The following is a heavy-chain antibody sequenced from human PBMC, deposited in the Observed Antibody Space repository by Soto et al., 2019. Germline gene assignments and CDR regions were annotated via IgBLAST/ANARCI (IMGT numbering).Heavy chain of an antibody. V-gene: IGHV4-39*01. D-gene: IGHD3-10*01. CDR1: GGSINSNSYY. Sequence: QLQLQESGPGLVKPSETLSLTCTVSGGSINSNSYYWGWIRQPPGKGLEWLGSIYFSGSTYYNPSLKSRGTISVDTSRNQFSLKLSSVTAADMAVYYCAANLWDYFDSGANYGMGVWGQGTTVTVSS. J-gene: IGHJ6*02. CDR3: AANLWDYFDSGANYGMGV. CDR2: IYFSGST.